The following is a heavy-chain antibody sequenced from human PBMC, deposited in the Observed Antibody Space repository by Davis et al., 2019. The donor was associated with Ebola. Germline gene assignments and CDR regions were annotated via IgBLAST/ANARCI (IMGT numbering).Heavy chain of an antibody. CDR2: ISSSGSTI. CDR1: GFTFISYS. J-gene: IGHJ4*02. CDR3: ARGGIAVAEDFDY. D-gene: IGHD6-19*01. Sequence: GESLKISCAASGFTFISYSMNWVRQAPGKGLEWISYISSSGSTIYYADSVKGRFTISRDNAKNSLYLQMNSLRAEDTAVYYCARGGIAVAEDFDYWGQGTLVTVSS. V-gene: IGHV3-48*04.